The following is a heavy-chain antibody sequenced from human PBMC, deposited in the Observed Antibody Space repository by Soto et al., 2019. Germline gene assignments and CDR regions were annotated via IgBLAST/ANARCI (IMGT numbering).Heavy chain of an antibody. D-gene: IGHD5-18*01. Sequence: EVQLLESGGGLVQPGGSLRLSCAASGFTFSSYAMSWVRQAPGKGLEWVSAISGSGGSTYYADSVKGRFTISRDNSKNTLYLQMNILRAEDTAVYYCAKAVTAMDYKFDYWGQGTLVTVSS. CDR2: ISGSGGST. V-gene: IGHV3-23*01. CDR3: AKAVTAMDYKFDY. J-gene: IGHJ4*02. CDR1: GFTFSSYA.